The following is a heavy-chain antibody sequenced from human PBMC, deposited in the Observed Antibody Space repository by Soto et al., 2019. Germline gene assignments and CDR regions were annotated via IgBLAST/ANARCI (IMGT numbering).Heavy chain of an antibody. V-gene: IGHV3-30*03. CDR1: GFTFSSYG. CDR2: ISYDGSNK. D-gene: IGHD2-21*02. Sequence: GGSLRLSCAASGFTFSSYGIHWVRQAPGKGLEWVAVISYDGSNKYYADSVKGRFTISRDNSKNTLYLQMNSLRAEDTAVYYCATYYGGDSAALDYRGQGTLVTVS. CDR3: ATYYGGDSAALDY. J-gene: IGHJ4*02.